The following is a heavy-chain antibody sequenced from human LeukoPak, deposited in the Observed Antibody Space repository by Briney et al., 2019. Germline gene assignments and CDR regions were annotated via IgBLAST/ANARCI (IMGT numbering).Heavy chain of an antibody. Sequence: GGSLRLSCAASGLTFKNFAMSWVRQAPGKGLEWLAVTSGDEDSTHYADSVRGHFVISTDNSKNTSFLHMNSLRAEGTAVYYCTIDLMTGFSSGWHFAYWGQGALVTVSS. CDR3: TIDLMTGFSSGWHFAY. CDR1: GLTFKNFA. D-gene: IGHD6-19*01. J-gene: IGHJ4*02. CDR2: TSGDEDST. V-gene: IGHV3-23*01.